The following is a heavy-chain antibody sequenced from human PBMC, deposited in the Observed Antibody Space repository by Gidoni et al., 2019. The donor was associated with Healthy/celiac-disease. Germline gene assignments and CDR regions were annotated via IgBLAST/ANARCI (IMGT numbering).Heavy chain of an antibody. Sequence: QFQLVQSGAEVKKPGASVKVSCKVSGYTLTEFSIHWVRQAPGKGLEWMGGFDPEDGETIYAQKFQGRVTMTEDTSTDTAYMELSSLRSEDTAVYYCQTLGYCSSTSCYDAFDIWGQGTMVTVSS. D-gene: IGHD2-2*01. J-gene: IGHJ3*02. CDR1: GYTLTEFS. CDR3: QTLGYCSSTSCYDAFDI. CDR2: FDPEDGET. V-gene: IGHV1-24*01.